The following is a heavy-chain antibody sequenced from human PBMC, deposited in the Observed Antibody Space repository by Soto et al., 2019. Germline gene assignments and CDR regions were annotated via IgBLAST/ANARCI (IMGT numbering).Heavy chain of an antibody. CDR2: INTHNGNT. V-gene: IGHV1-18*01. CDR3: TREGSAPYYYYAMDA. CDR1: GYTFTTSG. J-gene: IGHJ6*02. D-gene: IGHD3-10*01. Sequence: ASVKVSCKASGYTFTTSGISWVRQAPGEGLEWLGWINTHNGNTNYAQNLQGRVFMTADTSTNTAYMELRSLRSDDTAIYFCTREGSAPYYYYAMDAWGQGTTVTVSS.